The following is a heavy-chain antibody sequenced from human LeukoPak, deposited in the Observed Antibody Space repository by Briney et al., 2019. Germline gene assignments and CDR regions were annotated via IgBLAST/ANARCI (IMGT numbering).Heavy chain of an antibody. V-gene: IGHV4-39*01. Sequence: PSETLSLTCTVSGGSISSSSYYWGWIRQPPGKGLEWIGSIYYSGSTYYNPSLKSRVAISVDTSKNQFSLKLSSVTAADTAVYYCATGIAAAGNYFDYWGQGTLVTVSS. D-gene: IGHD6-13*01. CDR3: ATGIAAAGNYFDY. CDR2: IYYSGST. CDR1: GGSISSSSYY. J-gene: IGHJ4*02.